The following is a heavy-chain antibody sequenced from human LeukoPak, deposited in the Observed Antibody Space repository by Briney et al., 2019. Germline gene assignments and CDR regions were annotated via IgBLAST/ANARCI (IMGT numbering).Heavy chain of an antibody. J-gene: IGHJ4*02. CDR3: ARGESGSWGYSFNY. Sequence: ASVKVSCKASGYTFTSYDINWVRQATGQGLEWMGWMNPNSGNTGYAQKFQGRVTMTRNTSISTAYMELSSLTSDDTAVYYCARGESGSWGYSFNYWGQGTLVTVSS. CDR1: GYTFTSYD. CDR2: MNPNSGNT. D-gene: IGHD5-18*01. V-gene: IGHV1-8*01.